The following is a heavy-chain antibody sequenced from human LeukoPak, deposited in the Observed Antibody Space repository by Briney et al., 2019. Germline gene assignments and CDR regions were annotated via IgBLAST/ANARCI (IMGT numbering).Heavy chain of an antibody. D-gene: IGHD3-22*01. J-gene: IGHJ4*02. V-gene: IGHV3-74*01. CDR3: ARAAYYYDSSGYYYY. Sequence: GGSLRLSCAASGFTFSSYWMHWVRHAPGKGLVWVSRINSDGSSTSYADSVKGRFTISRDNAKNTLYLQMNSLRAEDTAVYYCARAAYYYDSSGYYYYWGQGTLVTVSS. CDR1: GFTFSSYW. CDR2: INSDGSST.